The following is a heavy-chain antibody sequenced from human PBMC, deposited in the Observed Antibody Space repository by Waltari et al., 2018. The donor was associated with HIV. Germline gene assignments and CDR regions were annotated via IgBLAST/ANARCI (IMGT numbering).Heavy chain of an antibody. CDR2: IKEDGSGI. Sequence: EVRLVEFGGGLVQPGGSLRLSRPASGFTFSSSWLTWARMAPGKGLEWVANIKEDGSGIHYVDSVKGRFTISRDNAKNSLYLQMNSLRAEDTAVYYCARRQQLTDWGQGTLVTVSS. D-gene: IGHD6-13*01. CDR3: ARRQQLTD. V-gene: IGHV3-7*01. CDR1: GFTFSSSW. J-gene: IGHJ4*02.